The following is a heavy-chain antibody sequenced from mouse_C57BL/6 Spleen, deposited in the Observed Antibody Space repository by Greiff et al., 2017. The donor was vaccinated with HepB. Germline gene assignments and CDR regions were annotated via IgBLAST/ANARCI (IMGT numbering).Heavy chain of an antibody. V-gene: IGHV5-6*01. CDR2: ISSGGSYT. D-gene: IGHD1-1*01. Sequence: DVQLVESGGDLVKPGGSLKLSCAASGFTFSSYGMSWVRQTPDKRLEWVATISSGGSYTYYPDSVKGRFTISRDNAKNTLYLQMSSLKSEDTAMYYCARQDGSRVPPFDYWGQGTTLTVSS. CDR3: ARQDGSRVPPFDY. CDR1: GFTFSSYG. J-gene: IGHJ2*01.